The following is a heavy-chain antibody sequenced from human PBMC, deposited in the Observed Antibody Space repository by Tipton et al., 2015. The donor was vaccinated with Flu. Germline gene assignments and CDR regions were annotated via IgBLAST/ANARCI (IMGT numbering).Heavy chain of an antibody. CDR3: ARESPELELGGLDI. V-gene: IGHV4-59*01. J-gene: IGHJ3*02. Sequence: TLSLTCTVSGGSISSYYWRWIRQPPGKGLEWIGYIYYSGSTNYNPSLKSRVTISVDTSKNQFSLKLSSATAADTAVYYCARESPELELGGLDIWGQGTMVTVSS. CDR1: GGSISSYY. D-gene: IGHD1-7*01. CDR2: IYYSGST.